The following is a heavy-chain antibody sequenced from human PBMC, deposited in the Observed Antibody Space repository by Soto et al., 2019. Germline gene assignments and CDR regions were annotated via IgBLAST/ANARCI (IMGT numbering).Heavy chain of an antibody. V-gene: IGHV3-33*01. J-gene: IGHJ4*02. Sequence: QVQLVESGGGVVQPERSLRLSCAASGFTFSSYGMHWVRQAPGKGLEWVAVIWYDGSNKYYADSVKGRFTISRDNSKNTLYLQMNSLRAEDTAVYYCARDPYGSGSYLVYWGQGTLVTVSS. CDR1: GFTFSSYG. CDR3: ARDPYGSGSYLVY. D-gene: IGHD3-10*01. CDR2: IWYDGSNK.